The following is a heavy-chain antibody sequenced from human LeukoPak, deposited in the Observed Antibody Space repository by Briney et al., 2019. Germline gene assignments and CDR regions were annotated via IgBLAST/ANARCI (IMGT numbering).Heavy chain of an antibody. V-gene: IGHV1-18*01. CDR1: GFTFTSYG. CDR3: AKTTVTSEEYFYYYMDV. D-gene: IGHD4-17*01. Sequence: ASVKVSCKASGFTFTSYGITWVRQAPGQGLEWMGWIITYNGNIHYAQKLQGRVTLTTDTSTNTAYMELRGLRSDDTAVYYCAKTTVTSEEYFYYYMDVWGKGTTVTVSS. CDR2: IITYNGNI. J-gene: IGHJ6*03.